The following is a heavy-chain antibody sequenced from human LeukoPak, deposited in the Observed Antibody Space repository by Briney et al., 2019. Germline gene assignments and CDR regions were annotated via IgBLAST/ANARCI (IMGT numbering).Heavy chain of an antibody. D-gene: IGHD1-26*01. CDR3: ARGGGSYYYYYYYGMDV. CDR1: GFTFSSYS. Sequence: GGSLRLSCAASGFTFSSYSMNWVRQAPGKGPEWVSYISSSSSTIYYADSVKGRFTISRDNAKNSLYLQMNSLRDEDTAVYYCARGGGSYYYYYYYGMDVWGQGTTVTVSS. J-gene: IGHJ6*02. CDR2: ISSSSSTI. V-gene: IGHV3-48*02.